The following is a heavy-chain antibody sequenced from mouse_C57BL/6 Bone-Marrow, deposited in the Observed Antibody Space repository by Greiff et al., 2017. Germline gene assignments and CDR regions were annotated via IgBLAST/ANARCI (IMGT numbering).Heavy chain of an antibody. CDR3: TRDTTTVVATDYYAMDD. CDR1: GYTFTSYW. J-gene: IGHJ4*01. CDR2: IYPGNSDP. Sequence: VQLQQSGTVLARPGASVKMSCKTSGYTFTSYWMHWVKQRPGQGLEWIGAIYPGNSDPSYNQKFKGKAKLTAVTSASTAYMELSSLTNEDSAVYYCTRDTTTVVATDYYAMDDGGQGTSVTVSS. V-gene: IGHV1-5*01. D-gene: IGHD1-1*01.